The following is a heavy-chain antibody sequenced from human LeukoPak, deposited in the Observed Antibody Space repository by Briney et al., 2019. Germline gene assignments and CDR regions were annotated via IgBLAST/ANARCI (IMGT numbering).Heavy chain of an antibody. D-gene: IGHD2/OR15-2a*01. CDR1: GGTFSSYA. V-gene: IGHV1-46*01. Sequence: GASVKVSCKASGGTFSSYAISWVRQAPGQGLEWMGIINPSGGSTSYAQKFQGRVTMTRDMSTSTVYMELSSLRSEDTAVYYCARGLYFEDAFDIWGQGTMVTVSS. CDR2: INPSGGST. J-gene: IGHJ3*02. CDR3: ARGLYFEDAFDI.